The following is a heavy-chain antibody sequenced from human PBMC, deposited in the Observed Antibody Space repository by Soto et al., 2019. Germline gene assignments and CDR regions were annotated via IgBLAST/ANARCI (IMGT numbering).Heavy chain of an antibody. CDR3: AREFYYDSSGIGFDS. D-gene: IGHD3-22*01. V-gene: IGHV4-59*01. J-gene: IGHJ4*02. Sequence: SETLSLTCTVSGGSISSYYWSWIRQPPGKGLEWIGYIYYSGSTNYNPSLKSRVTISVDTSKNEFSLKLSSVTAADTAIYYCAREFYYDSSGIGFDSWGQGTLVTVSS. CDR1: GGSISSYY. CDR2: IYYSGST.